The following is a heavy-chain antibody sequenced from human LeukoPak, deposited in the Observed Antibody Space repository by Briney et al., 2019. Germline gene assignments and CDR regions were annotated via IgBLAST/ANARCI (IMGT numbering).Heavy chain of an antibody. Sequence: PGGYLRLSCAASAFTFSSYEMNWVRQAPGKGLEWVSYISSSGSTIYYADSVKGRFTIARDNTTTSLYLQMNSLRAEDTALYYCARGNWAEDGSFDYWGQGTLVTVPS. CDR2: ISSSGSTI. CDR1: AFTFSSYE. D-gene: IGHD7-27*01. J-gene: IGHJ4*02. CDR3: ARGNWAEDGSFDY. V-gene: IGHV3-48*03.